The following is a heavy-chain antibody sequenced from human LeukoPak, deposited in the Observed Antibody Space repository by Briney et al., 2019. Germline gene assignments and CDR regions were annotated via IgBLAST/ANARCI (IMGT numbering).Heavy chain of an antibody. J-gene: IGHJ5*02. Sequence: GGSLRRLCAASGFTASSNYIRWVRQAPGKGLGGVSVIYSGGSTYYADSVKGRFTISRDNSKNTLYLQMNSLRAEDTAVYYCARAPASSSWYLPWFDPWGQGTLVTVSS. CDR2: IYSGGST. CDR3: ARAPASSSWYLPWFDP. V-gene: IGHV3-66*02. D-gene: IGHD6-13*01. CDR1: GFTASSNY.